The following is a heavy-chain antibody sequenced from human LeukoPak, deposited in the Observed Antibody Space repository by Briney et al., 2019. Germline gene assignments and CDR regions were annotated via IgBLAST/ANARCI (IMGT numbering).Heavy chain of an antibody. D-gene: IGHD4-17*01. J-gene: IGHJ4*02. V-gene: IGHV1-46*01. Sequence: ASAKVSCKASGYTFTSYYMHWVRQAPGQGLEWMGIINPSGGSTSYAQKFQGRVTMTRDTFTSTVYMELSSLRSEDTAVYYCARESTVTTNDYWGQGTLVTVSS. CDR2: INPSGGST. CDR1: GYTFTSYY. CDR3: ARESTVTTNDY.